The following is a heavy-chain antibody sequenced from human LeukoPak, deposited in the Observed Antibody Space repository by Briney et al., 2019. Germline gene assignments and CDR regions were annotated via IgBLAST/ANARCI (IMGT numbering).Heavy chain of an antibody. V-gene: IGHV1-69*04. J-gene: IGHJ4*02. CDR2: IIPILGIA. D-gene: IGHD1-26*01. CDR3: AREGYRGSAGYFDY. Sequence: SAVKVSCKASGGTFSSYTISWVRQAPGQGLEWMGRIIPILGIANYAQKFQGRVTITADKSTSTAYMELSSLRSEDTAVYYCAREGYRGSAGYFDYWGQGTLVTVSS. CDR1: GGTFSSYT.